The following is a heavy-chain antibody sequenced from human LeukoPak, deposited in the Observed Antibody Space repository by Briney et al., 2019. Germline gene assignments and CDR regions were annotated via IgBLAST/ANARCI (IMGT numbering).Heavy chain of an antibody. Sequence: SQTLSLTCANSGDSLSSNSAAWNWIRQSPSRGLEWLGRAYYRSKWYKDYAESVKSRVTFNTDTSKNQFSLQLNSVTPEDTAVYYCARDGHAPQSPYYFGYWGQGTLVTVSS. V-gene: IGHV6-1*01. CDR3: ARDGHAPQSPYYFGY. CDR1: GDSLSSNSAA. J-gene: IGHJ4*02. CDR2: AYYRSKWYK.